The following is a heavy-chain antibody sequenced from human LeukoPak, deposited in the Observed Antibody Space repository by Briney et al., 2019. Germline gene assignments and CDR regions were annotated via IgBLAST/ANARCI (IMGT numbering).Heavy chain of an antibody. Sequence: PSETLSLTCTVSGGSISSGGYYWSWIRQPPGKGLEWIGEINHSGSTNYNPSLKSRVTISVDTSKNQFSLKLSSVTAADTAVYYCARGPNCSGGSCYSYYYYYYGMDVWGQGTTVTVSS. J-gene: IGHJ6*02. CDR2: INHSGST. CDR1: GGSISSGGYY. V-gene: IGHV4-39*07. D-gene: IGHD2-15*01. CDR3: ARGPNCSGGSCYSYYYYYYGMDV.